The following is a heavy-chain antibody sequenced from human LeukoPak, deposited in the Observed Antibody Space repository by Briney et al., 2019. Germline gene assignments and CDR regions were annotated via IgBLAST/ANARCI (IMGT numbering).Heavy chain of an antibody. CDR1: GISFSSHG. CDR2: IWYDGSNI. D-gene: IGHD3-22*01. CDR3: ARARNDYDSNGFSFLDY. V-gene: IGHV3-33*01. Sequence: PGGSLRLSCAPSGISFSSHGMHWVRQAPGKGLEWVAVIWYDGSNIYYADSVKGRFSISRDNSKNTLYLQMNSLRAENTALYYGARARNDYDSNGFSFLDYWGQGTLVTVSS. J-gene: IGHJ4*02.